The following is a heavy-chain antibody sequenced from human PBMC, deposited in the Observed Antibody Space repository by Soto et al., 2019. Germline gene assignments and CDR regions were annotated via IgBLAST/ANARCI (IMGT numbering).Heavy chain of an antibody. J-gene: IGHJ6*02. CDR1: GVSFNNNG. V-gene: IGHV1-69*01. CDR2: VSPPFRTS. CDR3: ARVLYYGSGSYSPYGMDV. D-gene: IGHD3-10*01. Sequence: QVQLVQSGAEVKKPGSSVKVSCKTSGVSFNNNGIGWVRQAPGHGLEWMGGVSPPFRTSNYARKFKGRLSITADASTGTVNMELSSLTSEDTAQYYCARVLYYGSGSYSPYGMDVWGQGTTVTVSS.